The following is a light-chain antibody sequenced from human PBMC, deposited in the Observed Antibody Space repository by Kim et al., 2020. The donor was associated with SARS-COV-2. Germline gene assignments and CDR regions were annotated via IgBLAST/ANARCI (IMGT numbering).Light chain of an antibody. CDR2: DVT. Sequence: QSALTQPPSVSGSPGQSVTISCTGTSSDVRSNKYVSWYQHHPGKAPKLMIFDVTERPSGVPDRFSGSKSGNTASLTISGLQAEDEADYYCCSYAGGYTWVFGGGTKLTVL. J-gene: IGLJ3*02. CDR3: CSYAGGYTWV. CDR1: SSDVRSNKY. V-gene: IGLV2-11*01.